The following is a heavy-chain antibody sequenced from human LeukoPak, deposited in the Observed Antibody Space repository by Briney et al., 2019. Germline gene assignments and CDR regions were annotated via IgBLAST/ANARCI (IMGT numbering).Heavy chain of an antibody. CDR1: GFTFSSYG. CDR2: IWYDGSNK. J-gene: IGHJ4*02. CDR3: ARENQRSSGSAGFFDY. D-gene: IGHD6-25*01. Sequence: GGSLRLSCAASGFTFSSYGMHWVRQAPGKGLEWVAVIWYDGSNKYYADSVKGRFTISRDNSKNTLDVQMNSLRGEDTAVYYCARENQRSSGSAGFFDYWGQGALVTVSS. V-gene: IGHV3-30*19.